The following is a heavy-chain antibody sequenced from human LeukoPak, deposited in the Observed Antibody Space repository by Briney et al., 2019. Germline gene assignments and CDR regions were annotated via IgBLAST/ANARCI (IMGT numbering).Heavy chain of an antibody. CDR2: VPYDGSNK. V-gene: IGHV3-30*18. J-gene: IGHJ5*02. CDR1: GFTFSSYD. D-gene: IGHD5-12*01. CDR3: AKVLGGYDRLTPHH. Sequence: PGRSLSLSCAASGFTFSSYDMHWVRQAPGKGLEWVAVVPYDGSNKYYADSVKGRFTISRDNSKNTLYLQMNSLRGEDTAVYYCAKVLGGYDRLTPHHWGQGTQVTVSS.